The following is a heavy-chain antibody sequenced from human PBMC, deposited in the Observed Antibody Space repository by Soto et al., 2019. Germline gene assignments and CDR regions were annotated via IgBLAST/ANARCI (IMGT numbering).Heavy chain of an antibody. CDR1: GGTFGNFA. J-gene: IGHJ2*01. V-gene: IGHV1-69*01. D-gene: IGHD2-21*02. Sequence: QVQLVQSGAELKKPGSSVKVSCKVSGGTFGNFAISWVRQAPGQGPEWVAGIIPIYGTSNLADDFRGRITLTADESTDTVYMELSSVRSEDTAIYYCAKGSRDGYNYWYFDLWGRGTQVTVSS. CDR2: IIPIYGTS. CDR3: AKGSRDGYNYWYFDL.